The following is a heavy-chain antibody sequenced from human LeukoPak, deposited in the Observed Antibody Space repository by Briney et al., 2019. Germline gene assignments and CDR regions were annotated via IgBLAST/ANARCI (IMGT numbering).Heavy chain of an antibody. D-gene: IGHD2-2*01. CDR3: ARDTNDACDI. V-gene: IGHV3-33*01. CDR2: IWYDGSNK. Sequence: PGRSPTLSCAASGFTFSSHGMQWVRQAPDKGLEWVAVIWYDGSNKYYADSVKGRFTISRDNSKNTLYLQMNSVRAEDTAVYYCARDTNDACDIWGQGTMVTVSS. CDR1: GFTFSSHG. J-gene: IGHJ3*02.